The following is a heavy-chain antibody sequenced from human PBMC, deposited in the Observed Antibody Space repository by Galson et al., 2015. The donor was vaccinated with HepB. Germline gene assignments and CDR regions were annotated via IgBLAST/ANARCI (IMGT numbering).Heavy chain of an antibody. CDR1: GFTFKNYA. J-gene: IGHJ4*02. CDR3: AKEPALDYGDYEGGGYFDY. V-gene: IGHV3-23*01. Sequence: SLRLSCAASGFTFKNYAMSWVRQTPEKGLGWVSAISGTGRSTYFADSVKGRFTISRDNSKNTLYLQMNSLRAEDTALYYCAKEPALDYGDYEGGGYFDYWGRGTLVTVSS. D-gene: IGHD4-17*01. CDR2: ISGTGRST.